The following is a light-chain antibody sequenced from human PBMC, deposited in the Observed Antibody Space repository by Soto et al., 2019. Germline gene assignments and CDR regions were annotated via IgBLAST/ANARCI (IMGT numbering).Light chain of an antibody. V-gene: IGKV2-30*02. CDR3: MQGTQWPRT. CDR2: RVS. J-gene: IGKJ1*01. Sequence: DVVLTQSPVSLPVTLGQPASISCMSSQSLVHSDGNTYLNWFQQRPGHSPRRLVYRVSNRDSGVPDNFSRSGSGTNFTLKISSVEAEDIGVYYCMQGTQWPRTFGQGTKVEIK. CDR1: QSLVHSDGNTY.